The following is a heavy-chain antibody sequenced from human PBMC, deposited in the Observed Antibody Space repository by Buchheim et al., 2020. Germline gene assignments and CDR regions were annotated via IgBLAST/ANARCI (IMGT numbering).Heavy chain of an antibody. CDR1: GFTFSSYG. CDR2: ISYDGSNK. J-gene: IGHJ6*02. V-gene: IGHV3-30*18. Sequence: QVQLVESGGGVVQPGRSLRLSCAASGFTFSSYGMHWVRQAPGKGLEWVAVISYDGSNKYYADSVKGRFNISRDNSKNRLYWQMNSLGAEDTAVYYCAKEGPAPITIFGVVIIDYYYGMDVWGQGTT. D-gene: IGHD3-3*01. CDR3: AKEGPAPITIFGVVIIDYYYGMDV.